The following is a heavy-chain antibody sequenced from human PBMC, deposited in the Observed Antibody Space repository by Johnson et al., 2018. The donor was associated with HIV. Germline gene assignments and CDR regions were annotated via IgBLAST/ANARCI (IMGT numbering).Heavy chain of an antibody. Sequence: QVQLVESGGGVVQPGRSLRLSCAASGYTFSSYAMHWVRQAPGKGLEWVAFIRYDGSIKYYADSVKGRFTISRDNSKNTLYLQMNSLRAEDTAVYYCARTQVVYAHFDIWGPGTMVTVSS. CDR2: IRYDGSIK. V-gene: IGHV3-33*08. D-gene: IGHD2-8*02. J-gene: IGHJ3*02. CDR1: GYTFSSYA. CDR3: ARTQVVYAHFDI.